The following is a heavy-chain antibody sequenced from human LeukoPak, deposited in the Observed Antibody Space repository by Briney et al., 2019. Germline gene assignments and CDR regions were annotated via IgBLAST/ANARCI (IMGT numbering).Heavy chain of an antibody. D-gene: IGHD6-13*01. CDR1: GGSISSYY. V-gene: IGHV4-59*01. J-gene: IGHJ5*02. Sequence: PSETLSLTCPVTGGSISSYYCRWLRQPRGKGLEGIGYIYYSGSTNYNPSLKSRVTISVDTSKNQFSLKLSSVTAADTAVYYCARVGSSSWYDWFDPWGQGTLVTVSS. CDR2: IYYSGST. CDR3: ARVGSSSWYDWFDP.